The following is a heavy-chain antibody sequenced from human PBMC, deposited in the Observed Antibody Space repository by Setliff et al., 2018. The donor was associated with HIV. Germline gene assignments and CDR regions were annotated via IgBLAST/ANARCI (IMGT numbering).Heavy chain of an antibody. D-gene: IGHD1-26*01. CDR2: ISATGTTV. V-gene: IGHV3-48*01. Sequence: GGSLRLSCAASGFVFTDHSLHWVRQAPGEGLEWISYISATGTTVSYADSVRGRFIISRDSVRNEVYLQMKSLRVDDTALYYCVRDQLRWPERWDFDFWGQGTLVTV. CDR3: VRDQLRWPERWDFDF. CDR1: GFVFTDHS. J-gene: IGHJ4*02.